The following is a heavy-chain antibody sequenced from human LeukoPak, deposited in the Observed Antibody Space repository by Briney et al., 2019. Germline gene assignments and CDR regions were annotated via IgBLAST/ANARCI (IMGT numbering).Heavy chain of an antibody. CDR1: GFTFSNAW. Sequence: GGSLRLSCAASGFTFSNAWMNWVRQAPGKGLEWVGRIKSKTDGGTTDYAVPVKGRFTISRDDSKNTLYLQMNSLKTEDTAVYYCTTPPPDDFFYYYHYMDVWGKGTTVTVSS. CDR3: TTPPPDDFFYYYHYMDV. D-gene: IGHD3-3*01. CDR2: IKSKTDGGTT. V-gene: IGHV3-15*01. J-gene: IGHJ6*03.